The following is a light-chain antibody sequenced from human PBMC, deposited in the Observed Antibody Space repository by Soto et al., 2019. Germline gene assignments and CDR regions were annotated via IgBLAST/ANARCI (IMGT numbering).Light chain of an antibody. CDR3: QQYNNWPRT. V-gene: IGKV3-15*01. CDR1: QSVSSN. CDR2: GAS. J-gene: IGKJ1*01. Sequence: EIVMTQSPATLSVSPGERATLSCRASQSVSSNLAWYQQKPGQAPRLLIYGASTSATGIPASFSGSGSGTECTLTISSLESEDFAVYYCQQYNNWPRTFGQGTKVEIK.